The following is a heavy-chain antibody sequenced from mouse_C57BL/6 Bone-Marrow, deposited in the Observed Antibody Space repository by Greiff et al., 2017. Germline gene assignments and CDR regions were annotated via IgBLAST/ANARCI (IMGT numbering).Heavy chain of an antibody. CDR3: GRQGQLRPFAY. D-gene: IGHD3-2*02. CDR1: GFSFNTYA. J-gene: IGHJ3*01. V-gene: IGHV10-1*01. Sequence: EVKLVESGGGLVQPKGSLKLSCAASGFSFNTYAMNWVRQAPGKGLEWVARIRSKSNNYATYYADSVKDRFTISRDDSESMLYLQMNNLKTEDTAMDYCGRQGQLRPFAYGGQGTLVTVSA. CDR2: IRSKSNNYAT.